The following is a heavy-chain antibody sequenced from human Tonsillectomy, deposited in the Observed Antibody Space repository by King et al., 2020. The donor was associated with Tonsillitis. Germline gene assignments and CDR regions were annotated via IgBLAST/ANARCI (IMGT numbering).Heavy chain of an antibody. V-gene: IGHV3-15*01. CDR1: GFTFSNAW. J-gene: IGHJ4*02. CDR3: ATGLGRTPGDY. Sequence: QLVQSGGGLVKPGGSLRLSCAASGFTFSNAWMPWVRQAPGKGLAGVGRIKLKTDGGPTDYAAPVEGRLTISSEDSKNPLYLQMNSLRTEDTAWYYCATGLGRTPGDYWGQGALVTLSP. D-gene: IGHD1-14*01. CDR2: IKLKTDGGPT.